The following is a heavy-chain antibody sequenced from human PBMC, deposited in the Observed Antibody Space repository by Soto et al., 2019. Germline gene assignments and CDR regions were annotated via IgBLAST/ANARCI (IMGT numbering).Heavy chain of an antibody. V-gene: IGHV3-7*03. D-gene: IGHD2-2*01. CDR1: GFTFSDYW. CDR3: VKDGGYCCSSTCYAPRNHYLDS. Sequence: PGGSLRLSCEASGFTFSDYWMSWVRQAPGKGPEWVANIKFDGSEKQYVDSVRGRFTISRDNSRSSLSLQMNSLRAGDTAVYYCVKDGGYCCSSTCYAPRNHYLDSWGQGTLATVYS. J-gene: IGHJ4*02. CDR2: IKFDGSEK.